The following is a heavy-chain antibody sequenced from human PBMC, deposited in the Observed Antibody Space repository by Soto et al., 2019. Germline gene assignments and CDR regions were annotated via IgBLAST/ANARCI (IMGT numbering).Heavy chain of an antibody. CDR1: GFTFSSYG. J-gene: IGHJ4*01. D-gene: IGHD3-22*01. Sequence: PGGSLRLSYAASGFTFSSYGMHWVRQAPGKGLEWVAVISYDGSNKYYADSVKGRFTISRDNSKNTLYLQMNSLRAEDTAVYYCAKDRPPYYYGSSGYYAGYWGQ. V-gene: IGHV3-30*18. CDR3: AKDRPPYYYGSSGYYAGY. CDR2: ISYDGSNK.